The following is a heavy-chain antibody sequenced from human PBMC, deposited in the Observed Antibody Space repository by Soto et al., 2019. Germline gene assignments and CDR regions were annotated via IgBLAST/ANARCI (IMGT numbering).Heavy chain of an antibody. Sequence: ASVKVSCKTSGYTFDSYASNWVRQDTGQGLELMGWISAYDGKTTYAEKFQGRVTLTTDTSTSTAYMELRSLRSDDTAIYYCARDPHEFWTSYWFDPWVQGTPVTVSS. D-gene: IGHD3-3*01. CDR2: ISAYDGKT. CDR3: ARDPHEFWTSYWFDP. CDR1: GYTFDSYA. V-gene: IGHV1-18*01. J-gene: IGHJ5*02.